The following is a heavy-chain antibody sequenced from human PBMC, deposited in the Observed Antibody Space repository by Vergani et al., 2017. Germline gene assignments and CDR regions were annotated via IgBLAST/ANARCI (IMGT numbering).Heavy chain of an antibody. D-gene: IGHD2-2*02. V-gene: IGHV3-15*01. CDR3: YTDYHDY. CDR1: GFTFNHYA. Sequence: EVQLVESGGDLVQPGGSLRLSCAASGFTFNHYAINWVRQAPGKGLEWIGQIRSKNDGGTADYAAPLKGRFTISRDDSKDSAFLLVNNLKTEDTAVYFCYTDYHDYWGQGTLVTVSS. CDR2: IRSKNDGGTA. J-gene: IGHJ4*02.